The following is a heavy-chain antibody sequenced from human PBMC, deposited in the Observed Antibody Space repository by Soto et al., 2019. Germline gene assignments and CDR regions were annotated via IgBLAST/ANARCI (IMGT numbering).Heavy chain of an antibody. CDR1: GFSLSSPAVG. V-gene: IGHV2-5*01. CDR2: IYWNDNN. D-gene: IGHD6-19*01. J-gene: IGHJ4*02. Sequence: QITLKESGPTLVKPTQTLTLTCTFSGFSLSSPAVGVNWIRQPPGTALEWLALIYWNDNNQYSPSLRSRLTITKDPSKNQVVLTMTNVDPADTATYYCAHGSGWLSDYWGQGTLVTVSS. CDR3: AHGSGWLSDY.